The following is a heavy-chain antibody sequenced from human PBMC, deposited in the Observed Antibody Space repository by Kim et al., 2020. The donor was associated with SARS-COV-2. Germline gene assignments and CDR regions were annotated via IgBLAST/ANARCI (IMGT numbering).Heavy chain of an antibody. J-gene: IGHJ4*02. CDR1: GFTFRTYG. CDR3: ARKDSIGYVRNYFDY. Sequence: GGSLRLSCAASGFTFRTYGMHWVRQAPGKGLEWVADIWFDGTNKHYADSVKGRFTISRDNSKNTLYLQMNSLRGENTAVYYCARKDSIGYVRNYFDYWGQGTLVTVSS. D-gene: IGHD3-22*01. CDR2: IWFDGTNK. V-gene: IGHV3-33*01.